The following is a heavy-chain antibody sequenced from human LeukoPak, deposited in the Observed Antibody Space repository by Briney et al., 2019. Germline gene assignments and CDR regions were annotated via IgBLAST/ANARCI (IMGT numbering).Heavy chain of an antibody. Sequence: SETLSLTCTVSGGSISSYYWSWIRQPPGKGLEWIGYISYSGSTNYNPSLKSRVAMSVDTSKNQFSLKLSSVTAADTAVYYCAGCRGGGWQNYFDTWGQGTLVTVSS. CDR2: ISYSGST. J-gene: IGHJ5*02. CDR3: AGCRGGGWQNYFDT. D-gene: IGHD2-15*01. V-gene: IGHV4-59*08. CDR1: GGSISSYY.